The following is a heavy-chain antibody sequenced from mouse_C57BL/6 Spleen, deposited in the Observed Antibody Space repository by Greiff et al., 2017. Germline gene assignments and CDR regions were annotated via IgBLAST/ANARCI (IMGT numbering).Heavy chain of an antibody. CDR2: IYPGSGNT. CDR3: ARQGGLRRREDAMDY. Sequence: QVQLQQSGAELVRPGASVKLSCKASGYTFTDYYINWVKQRPGQGLEWIARIYPGSGNTYYNEKFKGKATLTAEKSSSTAYMQLSSLTSEDSAVYFCARQGGLRRREDAMDYWGQGTSVTVSS. D-gene: IGHD2-4*01. V-gene: IGHV1-76*01. CDR1: GYTFTDYY. J-gene: IGHJ4*01.